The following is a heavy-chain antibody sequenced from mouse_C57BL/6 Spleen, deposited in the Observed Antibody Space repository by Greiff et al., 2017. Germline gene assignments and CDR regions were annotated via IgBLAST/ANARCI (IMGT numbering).Heavy chain of an antibody. J-gene: IGHJ1*03. CDR1: GFTFSSYG. Sequence: EVKLVESGGDLVKPGGSLKLSCAASGFTFSSYGMSWVRQTPDKRLEWVATISSGGSYTYYPDSVKGRFPISRDNAKNTLYLQMSSLKSEDTAMYYGARYDYDRYFDVWGTGTTVTVSS. CDR3: ARYDYDRYFDV. V-gene: IGHV5-6*01. D-gene: IGHD2-4*01. CDR2: ISSGGSYT.